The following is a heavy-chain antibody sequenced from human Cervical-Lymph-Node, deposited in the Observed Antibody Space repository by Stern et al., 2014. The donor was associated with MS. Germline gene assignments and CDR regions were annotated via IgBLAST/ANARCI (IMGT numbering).Heavy chain of an antibody. J-gene: IGHJ4*02. CDR1: GGSISSGSYY. CDR3: ARVRRHYFDY. CDR2: IYTSGST. Sequence: QVQLQESGPGLVKPSQTLSLTCTVSGGSISSGSYYWSWIRQPAGKGLEWIGRIYTSGSTNYNPSLKSRVTISVDTSKNQFSLKLSSVTAADTAVYYCARVRRHYFDYWGQGSLVTVSS. V-gene: IGHV4-61*02.